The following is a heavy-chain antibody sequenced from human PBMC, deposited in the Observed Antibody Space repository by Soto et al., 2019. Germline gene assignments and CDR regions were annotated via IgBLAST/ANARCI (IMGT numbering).Heavy chain of an antibody. CDR3: ARDRAVTTGSRHSYYGMDV. J-gene: IGHJ6*02. D-gene: IGHD4-17*01. CDR1: GGSISGYY. Sequence: QVQLQESGPGLVKPSETLSLTCTVCGGSISGYYWSWIRQPPGKGLEWIGYIYYSGSTNYNPSLKSRVTISVDTSKNQFSLKLSSVTAADTAVYYCARDRAVTTGSRHSYYGMDVWGQGTTVTVSS. V-gene: IGHV4-59*01. CDR2: IYYSGST.